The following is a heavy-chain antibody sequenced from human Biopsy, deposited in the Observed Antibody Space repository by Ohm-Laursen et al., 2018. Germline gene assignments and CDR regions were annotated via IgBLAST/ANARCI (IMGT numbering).Heavy chain of an antibody. D-gene: IGHD3-16*01. CDR2: INHRGST. V-gene: IGHV4-34*01. J-gene: IGHJ6*02. CDR3: ARAVDYYDPYYYYGLDV. Sequence: GTLSLTCAVYDGSFSGYYWSWIRQPPGKGLEWIGEINHRGSTNYNPSLKSRVTISVDTSKNQFSLKLRSVTAADTAVYYCARAVDYYDPYYYYGLDVWGQGTTVAVSS. CDR1: DGSFSGYY.